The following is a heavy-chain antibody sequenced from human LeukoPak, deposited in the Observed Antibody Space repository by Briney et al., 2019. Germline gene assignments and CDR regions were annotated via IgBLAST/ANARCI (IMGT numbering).Heavy chain of an antibody. J-gene: IGHJ4*02. D-gene: IGHD5-18*01. CDR3: ARADWDTAMIDY. CDR2: ISSSSSYI. Sequence: PGGSLRLSCAASGFTFSSYSMNWVRQAPGKGLEWVSSISSSSSYIYYVDSVKGRFTISRDNAKNSLYLQMNSLRAEDTAVYYCARADWDTAMIDYWGQGTLVTVSS. V-gene: IGHV3-21*01. CDR1: GFTFSSYS.